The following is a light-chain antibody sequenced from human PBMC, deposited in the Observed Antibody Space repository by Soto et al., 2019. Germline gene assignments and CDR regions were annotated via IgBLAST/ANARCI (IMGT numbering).Light chain of an antibody. CDR1: SSDVGAYKY. J-gene: IGLJ2*01. Sequence: QSALTQPASVSGSPGQSITISCTGTSSDVGAYKYVSWYQQHPDKVPKLILSEVNNRASGVSIRFSGSQSGNTASLSISGLQPEDEADYYCSSFTSNSTVIFGGGTKVTVL. V-gene: IGLV2-14*01. CDR2: EVN. CDR3: SSFTSNSTVI.